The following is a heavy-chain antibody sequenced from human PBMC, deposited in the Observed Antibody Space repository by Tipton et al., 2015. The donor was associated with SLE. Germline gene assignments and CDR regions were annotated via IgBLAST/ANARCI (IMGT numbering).Heavy chain of an antibody. CDR2: IRYDGSNK. CDR3: AKKGNGQSLDY. J-gene: IGHJ4*02. Sequence: QVQLVQSGGGVVQPGGSLRLSYAASGFTFSSYGMHWVRQAPGKGLEWVAFIRYDGSNKYYADSVKGRFTISRDNSKNTLYLQMNSLRAEDTAVYYCAKKGNGQSLDYWGQGTLVTVSS. D-gene: IGHD2-8*01. V-gene: IGHV3-30*02. CDR1: GFTFSSYG.